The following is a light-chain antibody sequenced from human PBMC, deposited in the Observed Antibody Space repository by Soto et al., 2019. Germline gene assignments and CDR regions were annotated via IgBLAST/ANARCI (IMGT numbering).Light chain of an antibody. CDR1: QSVSSN. V-gene: IGKV3-11*01. Sequence: EIGMTQSPATLSVSTGERATLSCRASQSVSSNLAWYQQEPGQAPRLLIYDASNRATGIPARFSGSGSGTDFTLTISSLEPEDFAVYYCQQRSNWPITFGQGTRLEIK. J-gene: IGKJ5*01. CDR2: DAS. CDR3: QQRSNWPIT.